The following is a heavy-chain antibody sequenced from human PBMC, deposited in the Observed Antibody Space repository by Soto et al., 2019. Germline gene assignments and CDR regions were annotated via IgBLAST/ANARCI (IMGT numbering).Heavy chain of an antibody. CDR3: ARHHESRYCSGGSCYSAFDI. J-gene: IGHJ3*02. Sequence: GGSLRLSCAASGFPFSSNYMSWVRQAPGKGREGVPVIYSGGSTDYADSVKGRFTISRDNSKTTLYLQMNSLRAEDKALYYCARHHESRYCSGGSCYSAFDIWGQGTMVTVSS. CDR1: GFPFSSNY. D-gene: IGHD2-15*01. V-gene: IGHV3-66*04. CDR2: IYSGGST.